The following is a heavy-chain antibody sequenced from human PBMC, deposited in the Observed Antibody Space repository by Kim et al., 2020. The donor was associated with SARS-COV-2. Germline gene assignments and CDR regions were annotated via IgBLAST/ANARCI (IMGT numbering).Heavy chain of an antibody. V-gene: IGHV3-30-3*01. CDR1: GFTFSSYA. Sequence: GGSLRLSCAASGFTFSSYAMHWVRQAPGKGLEWVAVISYDGSNKYYADSEKGRFTISRDNSKNTLYLQMNSLRAEDTAVYYCAREQLVLEDFDYWGQGTLVTVSS. D-gene: IGHD6-13*01. CDR2: ISYDGSNK. CDR3: AREQLVLEDFDY. J-gene: IGHJ4*02.